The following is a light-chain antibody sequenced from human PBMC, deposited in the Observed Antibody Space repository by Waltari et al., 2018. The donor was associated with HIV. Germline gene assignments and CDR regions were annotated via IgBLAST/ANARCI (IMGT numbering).Light chain of an antibody. J-gene: IGLJ1*01. CDR1: NSAFGRYNY. CDR2: DVS. CDR3: CSYAGSIPFV. Sequence: QSARTQPRSVSGSLGQSVTISCPGTNSAFGRYNYVSWFQQQPGKAPNLMIYDVSKRPSGVPDRVSGSKSGNTASLTISGLQAEDEADYYCCSYAGSIPFVFGSGTKLTVL. V-gene: IGLV2-11*01.